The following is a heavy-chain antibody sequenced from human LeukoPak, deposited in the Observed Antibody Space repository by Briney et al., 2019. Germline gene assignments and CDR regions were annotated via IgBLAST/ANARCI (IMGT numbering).Heavy chain of an antibody. V-gene: IGHV4-4*07. J-gene: IGHJ4*02. Sequence: PSETLSLTCTVSGGSISNYYWSWVRQPAGKGLEWIGRICTSGSTNYNPSLKSRVTISVDKSKNQFSLKLSSVTAADTAVYYCASTSSSGDYWGQGTLVTVSS. CDR2: ICTSGST. D-gene: IGHD6-6*01. CDR3: ASTSSSGDY. CDR1: GGSISNYY.